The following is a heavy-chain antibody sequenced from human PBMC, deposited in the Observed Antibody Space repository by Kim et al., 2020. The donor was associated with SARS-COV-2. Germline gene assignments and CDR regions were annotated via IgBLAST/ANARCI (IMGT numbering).Heavy chain of an antibody. V-gene: IGHV4-59*01. J-gene: IGHJ4*02. D-gene: IGHD5-12*01. Sequence: SETLSLTCTVSGVSISSYYWSWIRQPPGKGLEWIGYIYYSGSTNYNPSLKSRVTISVDTSKNQFSLKLSSVTAADTAVYYCARGDSGYDFEYYFDYWGQGTLVTVSS. CDR3: ARGDSGYDFEYYFDY. CDR1: GVSISSYY. CDR2: IYYSGST.